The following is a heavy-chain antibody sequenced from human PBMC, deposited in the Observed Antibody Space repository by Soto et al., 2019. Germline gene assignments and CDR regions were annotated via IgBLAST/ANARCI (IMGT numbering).Heavy chain of an antibody. CDR1: GFSLSSSGVG. D-gene: IGHD3-16*02. CDR2: IYWDDDK. CDR3: AHESNILTFGGIIVRSNY. J-gene: IGHJ4*02. V-gene: IGHV2-5*02. Sequence: QITLKESGPTLVKPTQTLTLTCTFSGFSLSSSGVGVGWFRQPPGKALEWLALIYWDDDKRYSTSLKTRLAINKDPSKNPVVLTLTNMDPVDTATYYCAHESNILTFGGIIVRSNYWGQGILVTVSS.